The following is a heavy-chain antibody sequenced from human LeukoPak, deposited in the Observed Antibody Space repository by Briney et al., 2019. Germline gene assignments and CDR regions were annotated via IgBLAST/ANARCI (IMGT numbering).Heavy chain of an antibody. CDR2: INNDGSRT. CDR1: GFTFSSYW. D-gene: IGHD3-10*01. CDR3: ARDRGPRTGFMVREAYDY. V-gene: IGHV3-74*03. J-gene: IGHJ4*02. Sequence: QSGGSLRLSCAASGFTFSSYWMHWVRQAPGKGLMWVSRINNDGSRTTYADSVKGRFTISRDNAKNTLYLQMSSLRAEDTAVYYCARDRGPRTGFMVREAYDYWGQGTLVTVSS.